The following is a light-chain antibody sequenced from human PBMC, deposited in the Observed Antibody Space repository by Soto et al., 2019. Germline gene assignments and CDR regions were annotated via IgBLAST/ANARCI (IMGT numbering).Light chain of an antibody. V-gene: IGLV2-11*01. Sequence: QSALTQPRSVSGAPGQSVTISCTGTSSDVGNYDYVSWYQQHPGMAPQLIIYDIAKRPSGVPDRFSGSKFGNTASLTISGIQAEDEADYYCCSYAGSYSWVFGGGTKLTVL. CDR1: SSDVGNYDY. CDR3: CSYAGSYSWV. J-gene: IGLJ3*02. CDR2: DIA.